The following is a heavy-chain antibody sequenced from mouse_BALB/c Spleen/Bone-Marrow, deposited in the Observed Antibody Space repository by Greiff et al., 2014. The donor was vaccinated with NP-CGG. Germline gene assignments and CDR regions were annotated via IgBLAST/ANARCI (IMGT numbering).Heavy chain of an antibody. J-gene: IGHJ4*01. V-gene: IGHV1-14*01. CDR2: INPYNDGT. CDR1: GYTFTAYV. D-gene: IGHD2-4*01. CDR3: AREGGLRRGDYYAMDY. Sequence: EVQLQQSGPELVKPGVSVKMSCKASGYTFTAYVMHWVKQKPGQGLEWIGYINPYNDGTKYNEMFKGKATLTSDKSSSTAYMELSSLTSEGSAVYYCAREGGLRRGDYYAMDYWGQGTSVTVSS.